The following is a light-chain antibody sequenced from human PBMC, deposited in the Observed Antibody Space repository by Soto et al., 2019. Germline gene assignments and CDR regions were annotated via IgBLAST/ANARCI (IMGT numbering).Light chain of an antibody. CDR1: QSISTY. CDR2: AAS. V-gene: IGKV1-39*01. J-gene: IGKJ2*01. CDR3: QQSYSTPYT. Sequence: DIQMTQFPSSLSASVGNRVTITCRAGQSISTYLNWYQQKPGKAPKLLIYAASSLQSGVPSRFSGSGSGTDFTLTISSLQPEDFVTYYCQQSYSTPYTFGQGTNLDI.